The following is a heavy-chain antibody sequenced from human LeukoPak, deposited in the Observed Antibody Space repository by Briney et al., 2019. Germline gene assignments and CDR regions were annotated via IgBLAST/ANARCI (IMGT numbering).Heavy chain of an antibody. J-gene: IGHJ4*02. CDR2: ISVSGGST. CDR1: GFTFSSYA. V-gene: IGHV3-23*01. CDR3: AKDEPRGGSCYFYLSCPPFDY. D-gene: IGHD2-15*01. Sequence: GGSLRLSCAASGFTFSSYAMSGGRQGPGEGLGWVSAISVSGGSTSYADSVKSRFTISRDNSKNTLYLQMNSLRAEDTAVYYCAKDEPRGGSCYFYLSCPPFDYWGQGNLVTVSS.